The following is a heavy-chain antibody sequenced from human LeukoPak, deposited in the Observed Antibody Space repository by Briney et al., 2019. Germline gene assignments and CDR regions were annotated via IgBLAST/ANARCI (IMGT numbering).Heavy chain of an antibody. D-gene: IGHD2-2*01. V-gene: IGHV3-66*01. Sequence: TGGSLRLSCAASGFTVSSNFMSWVRQAPGKGLEWVSVTYSGGSTYYADSVKGRFTISRDNAKNSLYLQMNSLRAEDTAVYYCARDNLPAAINYWGQGTLVTVSS. CDR2: TYSGGST. CDR1: GFTVSSNF. CDR3: ARDNLPAAINY. J-gene: IGHJ4*02.